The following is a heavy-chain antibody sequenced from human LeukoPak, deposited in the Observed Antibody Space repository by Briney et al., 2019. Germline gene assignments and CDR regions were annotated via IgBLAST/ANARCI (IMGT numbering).Heavy chain of an antibody. CDR3: ARDRYYMDV. D-gene: IGHD3-10*01. Sequence: SETLSLTCTVSGGSIGSYYWSWVRQPAGKGLEWIGRISASGTINYNPSLMSRVIMSVDSSKNQLSPKLSSVTAADTAVYYCARDRYYMDVWGKGTTVTVSS. J-gene: IGHJ6*04. V-gene: IGHV4-4*07. CDR2: ISASGTI. CDR1: GGSIGSYY.